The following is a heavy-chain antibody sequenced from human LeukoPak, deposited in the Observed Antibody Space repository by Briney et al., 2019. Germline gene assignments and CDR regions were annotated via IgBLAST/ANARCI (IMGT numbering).Heavy chain of an antibody. V-gene: IGHV3-73*01. CDR2: IDKKDKGYATAT. J-gene: IGHJ5*02. D-gene: IGHD1-26*01. CDR1: GFTFSRNW. Sequence: GGSLRLSCAASGFTFSRNWMGWVRRAPGKGLEWVGQIDKKDKGYATATAYAASVKGRFTISRDDSINTAYLQMKSLKTEDTALYYCTRDSGIYNWFDPWGQGTLVTVSS. CDR3: TRDSGIYNWFDP.